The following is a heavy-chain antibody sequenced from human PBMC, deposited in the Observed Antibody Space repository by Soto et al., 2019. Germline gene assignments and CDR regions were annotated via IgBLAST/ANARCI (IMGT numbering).Heavy chain of an antibody. D-gene: IGHD4-17*01. CDR2: INHSGST. CDR1: GGSFSGYY. J-gene: IGHJ5*02. CDR3: ARDDGGDYGDYNNWFDP. Sequence: SETLSLTCAVYGGSFSGYYWSWIRQPPGKGLEWIGEINHSGSTNYNPSLKSRVTMSVDTSKNQFSLKLSSVTAADTAVYYCARDDGGDYGDYNNWFDPWGQGTLVTVSS. V-gene: IGHV4-34*01.